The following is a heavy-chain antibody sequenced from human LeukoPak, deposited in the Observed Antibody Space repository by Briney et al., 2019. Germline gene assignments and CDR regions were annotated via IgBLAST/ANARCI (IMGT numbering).Heavy chain of an antibody. J-gene: IGHJ5*02. D-gene: IGHD3-9*01. CDR1: GGSISSSSYY. V-gene: IGHV4-39*07. Sequence: SETLSINCTVSGGSISSSSYYWGWIRQPPGKGVEWIGSIYDSGSTYYNPSLKSRVTISVDTSKNQFSLKVSSVTAADTAVYYCARDQAYYDILTGYFPGWFDPWGQGTLVTVSS. CDR3: ARDQAYYDILTGYFPGWFDP. CDR2: IYDSGST.